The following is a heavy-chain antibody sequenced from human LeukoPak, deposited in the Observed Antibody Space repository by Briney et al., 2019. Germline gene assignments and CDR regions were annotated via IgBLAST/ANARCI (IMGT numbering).Heavy chain of an antibody. CDR3: ARQSRQWGSFDY. Sequence: SETLSLTCTVSGGSVSSNSNYWSWIRQPPGKGLEWIGYIYYSGSTNYNLSLKSRVTISVDTSKNQFSLKLSSVTAADTAVYYCARQSRQWGSFDYWGQGTLVTVSS. V-gene: IGHV4-61*01. CDR2: IYYSGST. CDR1: GGSVSSNSNY. J-gene: IGHJ4*02. D-gene: IGHD2-15*01.